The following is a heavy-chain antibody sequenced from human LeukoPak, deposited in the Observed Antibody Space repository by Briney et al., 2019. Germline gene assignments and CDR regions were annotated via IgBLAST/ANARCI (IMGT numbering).Heavy chain of an antibody. CDR2: IYPGDSDT. D-gene: IGHD6-6*01. Sequence: RGESLKISCKGSGYRFTSYWIGWVRQMPGKGLEWMGIIYPGDSDTRYSPSFQGQVTISADKSISTAYLQWSSLKASDTPMYYCARCPSHSSSFDYWGQGTLVTVSS. V-gene: IGHV5-51*01. J-gene: IGHJ4*02. CDR1: GYRFTSYW. CDR3: ARCPSHSSSFDY.